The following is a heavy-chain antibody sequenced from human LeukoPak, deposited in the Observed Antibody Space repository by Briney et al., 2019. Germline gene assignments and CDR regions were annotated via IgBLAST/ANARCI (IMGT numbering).Heavy chain of an antibody. V-gene: IGHV3-23*01. CDR1: EFTFSNYA. Sequence: GGSLRLSCAASEFTFSNYAMSWVRQAPGKGLEWVSVISGSGGTTYSADSVKGRFTISRDNSKNTLYLQMNSLRAEDTAAYCCARERGSSGGNTNGYFDYWGQGALVTVSS. J-gene: IGHJ4*02. CDR2: ISGSGGTT. CDR3: ARERGSSGGNTNGYFDY. D-gene: IGHD4-23*01.